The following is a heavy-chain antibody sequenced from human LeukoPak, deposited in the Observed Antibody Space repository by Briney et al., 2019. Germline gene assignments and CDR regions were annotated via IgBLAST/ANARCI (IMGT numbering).Heavy chain of an antibody. CDR2: MNPNSGNT. CDR1: GYTFTSYD. J-gene: IGHJ3*02. CDR3: ASEYSSSSGDDAFDI. D-gene: IGHD6-6*01. Sequence: ASVKVSCKASGYTFTSYDINWVRQATGQELEWMGWMNPNSGNTGYAQKFRGRVTITRNTSISTAYMELSSLRSEDTAVYYCASEYSSSSGDDAFDIWGQGTMVTVSS. V-gene: IGHV1-8*03.